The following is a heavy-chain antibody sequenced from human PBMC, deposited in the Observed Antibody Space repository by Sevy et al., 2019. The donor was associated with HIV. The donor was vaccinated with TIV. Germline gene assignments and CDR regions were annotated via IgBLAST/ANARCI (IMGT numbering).Heavy chain of an antibody. J-gene: IGHJ6*02. CDR2: IYYSGST. V-gene: IGHV4-61*01. CDR1: GGSVSSGSYY. Sequence: SETLSLTCTVSGGSVSSGSYYWSWIRQPPGKGLEWIGYIYYSGSTNYNPSLKSRVTISVDTSKNQFSLKLSSMTAAETAVYYCARDCKYYGSGSHKNYYYYYGMDVWGQGTTVTVSS. CDR3: ARDCKYYGSGSHKNYYYYYGMDV. D-gene: IGHD3-10*01.